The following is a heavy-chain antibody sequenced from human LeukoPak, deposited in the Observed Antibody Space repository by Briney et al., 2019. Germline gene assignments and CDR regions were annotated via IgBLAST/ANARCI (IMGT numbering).Heavy chain of an antibody. CDR2: INPNSGGT. D-gene: IGHD3-3*01. J-gene: IGHJ4*02. Sequence: ASVKVSCKASGYTFTGYYMHWVRQAPGQGLEWMGWINPNSGGTNYAQKLQGRVTMTRDTSISTAYMELSRLRSDDTAVYYCARDQPSYDFWSGYYLRWDYWGQGTLVTVSS. CDR1: GYTFTGYY. V-gene: IGHV1-2*02. CDR3: ARDQPSYDFWSGYYLRWDY.